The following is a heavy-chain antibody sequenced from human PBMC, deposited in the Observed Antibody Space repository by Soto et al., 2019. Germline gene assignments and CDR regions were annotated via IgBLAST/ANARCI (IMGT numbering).Heavy chain of an antibody. CDR3: AISSRVSSSWYQGEYYYYGMDV. CDR2: IIPIFGTA. V-gene: IGHV1-69*13. CDR1: GGTFSSYA. J-gene: IGHJ6*02. D-gene: IGHD6-13*01. Sequence: SVKVSCKASGGTFSSYATSWVRQAPGQGLEWMGGIIPIFGTANYAQKFQGRVTITADESTSTAYMELSSLRSEDTAVYYCAISSRVSSSWYQGEYYYYGMDVWGQGTTVTVSS.